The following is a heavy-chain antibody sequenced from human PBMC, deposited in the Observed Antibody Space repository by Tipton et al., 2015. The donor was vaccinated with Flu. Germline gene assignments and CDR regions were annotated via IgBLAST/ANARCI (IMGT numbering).Heavy chain of an antibody. J-gene: IGHJ4*02. CDR3: ARGDCSSTSCLDY. V-gene: IGHV4-59*01. CDR2: IYYSGST. CDR1: GGPISSYY. D-gene: IGHD2-2*01. Sequence: TLSLTCIVSGGPISSYYWSWIRQPPGKGLEWIGYIYYSGSTNYNPSLKSRVTISVDTSKNQFSLKLSSVTAADTAVYYCARGDCSSTSCLDYWGQGTLVTVSS.